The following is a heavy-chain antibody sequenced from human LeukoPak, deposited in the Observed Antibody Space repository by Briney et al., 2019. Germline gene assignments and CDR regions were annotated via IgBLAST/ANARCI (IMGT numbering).Heavy chain of an antibody. V-gene: IGHV3-23*01. Sequence: PGGSLRLSCAASGFTFSSYGMSWARQAPGKGLEWVSVISGSGGSTYYADSVKGRFTISRDNSKNTLYLQMNSLRAEDTAVYYCANDYRSGSFHDFWGQGTLVTVSS. CDR3: ANDYRSGSFHDF. CDR2: ISGSGGST. CDR1: GFTFSSYG. D-gene: IGHD3-10*01. J-gene: IGHJ4*02.